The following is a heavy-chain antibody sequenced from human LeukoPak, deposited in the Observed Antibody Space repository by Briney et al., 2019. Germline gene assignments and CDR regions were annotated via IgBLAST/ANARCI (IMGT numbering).Heavy chain of an antibody. CDR2: ISYDGSDK. CDR3: AKVFEVRGARRPKDY. V-gene: IGHV3-30*18. CDR1: GFTLSSYA. J-gene: IGHJ4*02. D-gene: IGHD3-10*01. Sequence: GRSLRLSCAASGFTLSSYAMHWVRQAPGKGLEWVAVISYDGSDKYYADSVRDRFTISRDNSKNTLFLQMNSLRIEDTAVYYCAKVFEVRGARRPKDYWGQGTLVIVSS.